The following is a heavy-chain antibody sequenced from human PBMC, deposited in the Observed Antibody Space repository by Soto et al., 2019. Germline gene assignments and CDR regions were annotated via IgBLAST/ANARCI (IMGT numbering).Heavy chain of an antibody. J-gene: IGHJ4*02. D-gene: IGHD3-10*01. CDR3: AVTYGTRGY. CDR1: GFTFSSFA. V-gene: IGHV3-23*01. Sequence: EVQLLESGGGLVQPGGSLRLSCAASGFTFSSFAMSWVRQAPGKGLEWVSTIRRSGDTTYYADSVRGRFTISRDNSKNTLYLQMNSLRAAATAVFSCAVTYGTRGYWGQGTLVTVSS. CDR2: IRRSGDTT.